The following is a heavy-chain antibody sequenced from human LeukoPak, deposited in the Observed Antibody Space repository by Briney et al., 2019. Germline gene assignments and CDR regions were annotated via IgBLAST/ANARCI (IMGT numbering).Heavy chain of an antibody. CDR3: AHGSMYQLDY. Sequence: GGSLRLSCAASGFTFSNAWMSWVRQAPGKGLEWVSGIIGGAGGTYYADSVKGRFTISRDNAKNTLYLQMNSLRAEDTAVYYCAHGSMYQLDYWGQGTLVTVSS. J-gene: IGHJ4*02. V-gene: IGHV3-23*01. CDR1: GFTFSNAW. D-gene: IGHD2-2*01. CDR2: IIGGAGGT.